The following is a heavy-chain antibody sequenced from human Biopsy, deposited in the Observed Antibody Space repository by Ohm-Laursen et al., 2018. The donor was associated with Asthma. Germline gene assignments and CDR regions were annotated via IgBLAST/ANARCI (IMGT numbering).Heavy chain of an antibody. V-gene: IGHV3-33*01. CDR2: IWYDGRKK. CDR3: ARKIAARGGMGV. CDR1: GITFSTYG. D-gene: IGHD6-6*01. J-gene: IGHJ6*02. Sequence: SLRLSGAASGITFSTYGMHWVRQAPGKGLEWVSFIWYDGRKKTYADSVKGRFTISRDNSKNTLYLQMNSLRAEDTAVYYCARKIAARGGMGVWGQGTTVTVSS.